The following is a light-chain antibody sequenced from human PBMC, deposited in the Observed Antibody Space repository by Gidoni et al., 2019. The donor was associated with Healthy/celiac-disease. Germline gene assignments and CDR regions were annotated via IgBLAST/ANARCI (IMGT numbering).Light chain of an antibody. CDR2: DAS. Sequence: QSALTQPASVAGSPGQSITISCTGTNSDVGGYNYVSWYQQHPGKAPKLMLYDASNRPSGVSNRFSGSKSGNTASLTISGLQAEDEADYYCSSYTSSSTWVFGGGTKLTVL. CDR3: SSYTSSSTWV. CDR1: NSDVGGYNY. J-gene: IGLJ3*02. V-gene: IGLV2-14*03.